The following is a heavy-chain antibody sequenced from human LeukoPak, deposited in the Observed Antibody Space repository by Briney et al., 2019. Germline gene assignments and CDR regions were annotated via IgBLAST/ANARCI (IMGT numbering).Heavy chain of an antibody. CDR3: ARQGPYYYDSSGYRFDAFDI. CDR1: GGSVSSYY. V-gene: IGHV4-59*08. J-gene: IGHJ3*02. CDR2: IHNSGRT. D-gene: IGHD3-22*01. Sequence: SETLSLTCSVSGGSVSSYYWSWIRQSPGKGLEWIGYIHNSGRTNYNPSLKSRVTGFVDTSKNQVSLRLSSVTAADTAVYYCARQGPYYYDSSGYRFDAFDIWGQGTMVTVSS.